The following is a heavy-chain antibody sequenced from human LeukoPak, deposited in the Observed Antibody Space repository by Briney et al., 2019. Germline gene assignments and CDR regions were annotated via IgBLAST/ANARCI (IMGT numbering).Heavy chain of an antibody. D-gene: IGHD5-18*01. CDR1: GGSISSSSYY. Sequence: SETLSLTCTVSGGSISSSSYYWGWIRQPPGKGLEWIGSIYYSGSTYYNPSLKSRVTISIDTSNNQFSLKVSSVTAADTAVYYCARGEGYSYSDDYYFFYMDVWGKGTTVTVS. CDR2: IYYSGST. CDR3: ARGEGYSYSDDYYFFYMDV. J-gene: IGHJ6*03. V-gene: IGHV4-39*07.